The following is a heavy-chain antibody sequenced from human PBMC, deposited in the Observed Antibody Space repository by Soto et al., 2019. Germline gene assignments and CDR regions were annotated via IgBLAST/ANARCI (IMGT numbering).Heavy chain of an antibody. CDR3: AKDLLVVGATPAYY. Sequence: QVQLVESGGGVVQPGRSLRLSCAASGFTFSSYGMHWVRQAPGKGLEWVAVISYDGSNKYYADSVKGRFTISRDNSKNTLYLQMNSLRAEDTAVYYCAKDLLVVGATPAYYWGQGTLVTLSS. CDR1: GFTFSSYG. V-gene: IGHV3-30*18. J-gene: IGHJ4*02. CDR2: ISYDGSNK. D-gene: IGHD1-26*01.